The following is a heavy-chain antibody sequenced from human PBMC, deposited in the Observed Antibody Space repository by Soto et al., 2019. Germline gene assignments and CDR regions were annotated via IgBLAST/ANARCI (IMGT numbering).Heavy chain of an antibody. Sequence: SETLSLTCTVSGGSISSGDYYWSWIRQPPGKGLEWTGYIYYSGSTYYNPSLKSRVTISVDTSKNQFSLKLSSVTAADTAVYYCARNKITGTVDYWGQGTLVTVSS. V-gene: IGHV4-30-4*01. CDR2: IYYSGST. CDR3: ARNKITGTVDY. J-gene: IGHJ4*02. D-gene: IGHD3-16*01. CDR1: GGSISSGDYY.